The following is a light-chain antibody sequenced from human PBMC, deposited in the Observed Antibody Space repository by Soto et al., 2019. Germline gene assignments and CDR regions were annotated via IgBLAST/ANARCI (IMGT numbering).Light chain of an antibody. CDR2: EGN. Sequence: QSVLTQPASVSGSPGQSITISCTGTTSDIGYYTLVSWYQQHPGKAPKLVIFEGNKRPSGVSERFSGSKSGNTASLTIYGLQAEDEADYYCCSYASGGSTHVVFGGGTKLTVL. CDR1: TSDIGYYTL. J-gene: IGLJ2*01. V-gene: IGLV2-23*01. CDR3: CSYASGGSTHVV.